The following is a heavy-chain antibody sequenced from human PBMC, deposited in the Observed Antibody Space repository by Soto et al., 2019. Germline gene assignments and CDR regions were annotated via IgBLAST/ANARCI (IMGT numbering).Heavy chain of an antibody. CDR1: GFTFSDYY. CDR2: ISTNSITI. Sequence: QVQLVESGGGLVKPGGSLRLSCAASGFTFSDYYMSWIRQAQGKGLEWVSYISTNSITIYYTASVKGRLTISRDNARNPLYLQMNSLRAEDTAMYYCASARGGSGRSFDSWGQGTLVAVSS. V-gene: IGHV3-11*01. D-gene: IGHD1-26*01. J-gene: IGHJ4*02. CDR3: ASARGGSGRSFDS.